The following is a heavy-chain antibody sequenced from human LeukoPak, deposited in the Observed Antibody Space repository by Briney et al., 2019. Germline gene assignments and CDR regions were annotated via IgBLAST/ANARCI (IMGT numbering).Heavy chain of an antibody. V-gene: IGHV4-31*03. J-gene: IGHJ5*02. D-gene: IGHD4-17*01. CDR1: GDSISSGGYH. CDR3: ARDYGDYFRWFDP. CDR2: ISYSGST. Sequence: SQTLSLTCTVSGDSISSGGYHWTWFRQHPGKGLERIGYISYSGSTYYNPSLKSRVNISMDTSKNQFSLSLTSVTAADTAVYYCARDYGDYFRWFDPWGQGTLVTVSS.